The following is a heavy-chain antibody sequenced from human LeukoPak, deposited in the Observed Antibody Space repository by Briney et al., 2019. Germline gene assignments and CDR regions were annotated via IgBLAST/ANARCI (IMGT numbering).Heavy chain of an antibody. CDR1: GGSISSYY. CDR2: IYYSGNT. V-gene: IGHV4-59*12. J-gene: IGHJ4*02. CDR3: ARTPPPGATAYGAVDY. Sequence: SETLSLTCTISGGSISSYYWSWVRQLPGKGLEWIGNIYYSGNTNYNPSLKRRVTISIDTSKNQFSLKPNSVTAADSAVYYCARTPPPGATAYGAVDYWGQGTLVTVSS. D-gene: IGHD3-16*01.